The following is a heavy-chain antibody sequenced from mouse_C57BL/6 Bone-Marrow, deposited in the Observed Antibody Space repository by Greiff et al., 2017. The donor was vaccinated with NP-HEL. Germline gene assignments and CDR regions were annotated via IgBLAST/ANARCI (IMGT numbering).Heavy chain of an antibody. V-gene: IGHV5-16*01. Sequence: EVMLVESEGGLVQPGSSMKLSCTASGFTFSDYYMAWVRQVPEKGLEWVANIKYAGSSTYYLDTLKSSFIISRDNAKNMLYLQMSSLKSEDTATYYCARAGVDYNGSSFSFAYWGQGTLVTVSA. CDR3: ARAGVDYNGSSFSFAY. D-gene: IGHD1-1*01. CDR1: GFTFSDYY. J-gene: IGHJ3*01. CDR2: IKYAGSST.